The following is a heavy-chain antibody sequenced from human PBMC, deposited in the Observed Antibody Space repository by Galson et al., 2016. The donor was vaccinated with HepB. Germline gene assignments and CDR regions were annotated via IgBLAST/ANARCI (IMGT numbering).Heavy chain of an antibody. J-gene: IGHJ4*02. V-gene: IGHV3-11*06. Sequence: SLRLSCAASGFTIRDFYMTWIRQVPGKGLEWVSHIRGSSGDTQYADSVRGRFTISRDNTKNSLYLQMDSLRVEDTAVYFCGRSPGGTIDHWGQGTLVIVSS. CDR2: IRGSSGDT. CDR1: GFTIRDFY. CDR3: GRSPGGTIDH. D-gene: IGHD6-25*01.